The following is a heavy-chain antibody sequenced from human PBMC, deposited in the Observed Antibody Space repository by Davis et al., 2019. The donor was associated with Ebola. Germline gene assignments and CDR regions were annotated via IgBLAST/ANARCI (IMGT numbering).Heavy chain of an antibody. Sequence: AASVKVSCKTSGYTFSTYAITWVRQAPGQGLEWMGWISVYNGKTDYAQSVQGRVTMTTDTSTTTAYMEVGSLRSDDTAVYYCARAQFPTTSDHWGQGTLVTVSS. CDR3: ARAQFPTTSDH. CDR1: GYTFSTYA. J-gene: IGHJ4*02. CDR2: ISVYNGKT. D-gene: IGHD1-1*01. V-gene: IGHV1-18*04.